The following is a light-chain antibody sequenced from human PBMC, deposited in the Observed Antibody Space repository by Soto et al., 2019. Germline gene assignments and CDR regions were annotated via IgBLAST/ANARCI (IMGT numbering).Light chain of an antibody. Sequence: QSALTQPASVSGSPGQSITISCTGTSSDVGAYDYVSWFQRLPDKAPKLIISVVSNRPSGVSNRFSGSKSGNTASLTISGLQAEDEADYYCSLYTSSDTPYVFGTGTKVTVL. CDR1: SSDVGAYDY. J-gene: IGLJ1*01. CDR3: SLYTSSDTPYV. CDR2: VVS. V-gene: IGLV2-14*01.